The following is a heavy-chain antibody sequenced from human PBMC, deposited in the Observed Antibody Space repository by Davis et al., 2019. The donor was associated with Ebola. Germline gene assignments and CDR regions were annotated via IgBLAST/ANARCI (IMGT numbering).Heavy chain of an antibody. CDR2: INAGNGDT. J-gene: IGHJ4*02. V-gene: IGHV1-3*01. Sequence: AASVKVSCKTSGYTFTNYAIHWVRQAPGQRLEWMGWINAGNGDTKYSQKFQGRVTITRDTPASTAYMELRSLRSDDTARYYCARDVRGITGPSEYWGQGTLVTVSS. CDR3: ARDVRGITGPSEY. D-gene: IGHD1-1*01. CDR1: GYTFTNYA.